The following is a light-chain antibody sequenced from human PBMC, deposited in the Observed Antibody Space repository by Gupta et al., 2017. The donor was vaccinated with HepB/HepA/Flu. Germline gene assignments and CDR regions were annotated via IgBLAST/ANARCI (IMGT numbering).Light chain of an antibody. J-gene: IGKJ3*01. V-gene: IGKV3D-15*01. CDR3: QEYNNRPIT. Sequence: EIVMTQSPVTLSVCPGERATLSCMASQNINTNVAWYQQKAGQAPRLLIFGSSTRATGIPARFSGSGSGTEFTLTISSLQSEDFAVYYCQEYNNRPITFGPGTKVDIK. CDR2: GSS. CDR1: QNINTN.